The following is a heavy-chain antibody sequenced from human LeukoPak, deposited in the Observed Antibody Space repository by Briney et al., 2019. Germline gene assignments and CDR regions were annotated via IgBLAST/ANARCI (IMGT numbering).Heavy chain of an antibody. Sequence: GGSLRLSCAASGFTFSSHNMNWVRQAPGKGLEWVSSISGRGNYIFYADSVKGRFTISRDSAKNSLSLQMNSLRAEDTAVYYCAKDQGFDYYDSSGYYLDYWGQGTLVTGSS. D-gene: IGHD3-22*01. J-gene: IGHJ4*02. CDR1: GFTFSSHN. CDR3: AKDQGFDYYDSSGYYLDY. CDR2: ISGRGNYI. V-gene: IGHV3-21*01.